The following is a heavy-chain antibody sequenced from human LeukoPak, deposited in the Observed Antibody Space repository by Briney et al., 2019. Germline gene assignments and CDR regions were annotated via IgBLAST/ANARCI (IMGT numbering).Heavy chain of an antibody. V-gene: IGHV1-18*01. CDR2: ISANSGKT. D-gene: IGHD3-16*02. CDR1: GYTFTDNG. Sequence: ASVKVSCKASGYTFTDNGISWVRQAPGEGLEWMGWISANSGKTNYAHRFQGRVTMTRETSSSTVYMELRSLRSDDTAVYFCARDKNYRFDYWGQGTLVSVTS. CDR3: ARDKNYRFDY. J-gene: IGHJ4*02.